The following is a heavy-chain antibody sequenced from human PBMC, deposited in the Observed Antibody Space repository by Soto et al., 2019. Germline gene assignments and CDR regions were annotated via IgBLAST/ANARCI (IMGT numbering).Heavy chain of an antibody. D-gene: IGHD2-15*01. CDR3: AKTPGGAYYYGMDV. Sequence: EVQLLESGGGLVQPGGSLRLSCAVSGFTFSSYGMSWVRQAPGKGLEWVSAISGSGATTYYADSVKGRFTVSRDNSKNTLYLQMNSLRAEDTAVYYCAKTPGGAYYYGMDVWGQGTTVTVSS. J-gene: IGHJ6*02. V-gene: IGHV3-23*01. CDR1: GFTFSSYG. CDR2: ISGSGATT.